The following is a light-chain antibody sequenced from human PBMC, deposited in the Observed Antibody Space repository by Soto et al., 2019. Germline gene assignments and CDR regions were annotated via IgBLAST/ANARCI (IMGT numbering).Light chain of an antibody. Sequence: EIVMTQSPATLSVSPGERATLSCRASQSVSSNLAWYQQKPGQAPRLLIYGASTSATGIPARFSGSGSGKEFTLTISSLQSEDLAVYYCQQYNNWPLTFGGGTKVEIK. J-gene: IGKJ4*01. CDR3: QQYNNWPLT. V-gene: IGKV3-15*01. CDR2: GAS. CDR1: QSVSSN.